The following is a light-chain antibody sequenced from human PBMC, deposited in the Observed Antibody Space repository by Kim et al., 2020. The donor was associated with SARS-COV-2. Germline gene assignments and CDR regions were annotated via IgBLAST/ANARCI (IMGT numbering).Light chain of an antibody. CDR3: SSYTSSSTLEGV. Sequence: SIPISWTGTSTDVGGYNYVSWYQQHPGKAPKLMIYDVSNRPSGVSNRFSGSKSGNTASLTISGLQAEDEADYYCSSYTSSSTLEGVFGTGTKVTVL. J-gene: IGLJ1*01. CDR1: STDVGGYNY. V-gene: IGLV2-14*03. CDR2: DVS.